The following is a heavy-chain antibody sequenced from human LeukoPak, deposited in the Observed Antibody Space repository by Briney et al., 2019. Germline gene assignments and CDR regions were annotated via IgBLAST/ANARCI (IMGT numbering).Heavy chain of an antibody. Sequence: SETLSLTCSVSGGSISSSSSYWGWIRQPPGKGLEWIGSIYYSGSSFDNPALKSRVTISVDTSKNQFSLKLSSVTAADTAVYYCARHRSGWLQSSFDYWGQGTLVTVPS. J-gene: IGHJ4*02. CDR2: IYYSGSS. CDR1: GGSISSSSSY. D-gene: IGHD5-24*01. V-gene: IGHV4-39*01. CDR3: ARHRSGWLQSSFDY.